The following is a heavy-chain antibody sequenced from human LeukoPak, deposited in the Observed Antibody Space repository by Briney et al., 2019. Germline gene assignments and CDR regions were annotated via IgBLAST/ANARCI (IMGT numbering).Heavy chain of an antibody. V-gene: IGHV3-33*08. J-gene: IGHJ4*02. D-gene: IGHD6-19*01. CDR3: AREWGPIAVSGGPGY. CDR2: IWFDGRNK. CDR1: GFTFSSYW. Sequence: PGGSLRLSCAASGFTFSSYWMSWVRQAPGKGLEWVALIWFDGRNKFHADSVKGRFTISRDNSKNTLFLQMNSLRAEDTAVYYCAREWGPIAVSGGPGYWGQGALVTVSS.